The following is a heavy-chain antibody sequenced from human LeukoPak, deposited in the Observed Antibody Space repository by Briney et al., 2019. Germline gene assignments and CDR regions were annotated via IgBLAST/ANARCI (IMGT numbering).Heavy chain of an antibody. J-gene: IGHJ3*02. CDR3: ARRFGELLSHTFDI. V-gene: IGHV1-8*03. Sequence: ASVKVSCKTSGYTFTSYDINWVRQATGQGLEWMGWMNPNSGNTGYAQKFQGRVTITRNTSISTAYMELSSLRSEDTAVYYCARRFGELLSHTFDIWGQGTMVTVSS. CDR1: GYTFTSYD. D-gene: IGHD3-10*01. CDR2: MNPNSGNT.